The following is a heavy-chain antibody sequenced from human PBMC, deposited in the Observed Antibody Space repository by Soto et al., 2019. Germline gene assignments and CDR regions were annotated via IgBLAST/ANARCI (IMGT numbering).Heavy chain of an antibody. V-gene: IGHV4-34*01. Sequence: SETLSLTCAVYGGSFSGYYWSWIRQPPGKGLEWIGEINHSGSTNYNPSLKSRVTISVDTSKNQFSLKLSSVTAADTAVYYCARGAFQRNALRFLAYYYYMDVWGKGTTVTVSS. CDR3: ARGAFQRNALRFLAYYYYMDV. J-gene: IGHJ6*03. D-gene: IGHD3-3*01. CDR2: INHSGST. CDR1: GGSFSGYY.